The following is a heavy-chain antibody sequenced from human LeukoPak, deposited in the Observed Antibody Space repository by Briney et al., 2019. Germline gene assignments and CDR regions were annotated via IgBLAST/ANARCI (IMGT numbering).Heavy chain of an antibody. CDR2: IYHSGGT. CDR3: ATNGYYCMDV. Sequence: SETLSLTCTVSDGSISSYYWSWIRQPPGKGLEWIGEIYHSGGTNYNPSLKSRITISVDKSQSQFSLKVNSLTAADTAVYYCATNGYYCMDVWGKGTTVTVSS. J-gene: IGHJ6*03. D-gene: IGHD2-8*01. CDR1: DGSISSYY. V-gene: IGHV4-59*12.